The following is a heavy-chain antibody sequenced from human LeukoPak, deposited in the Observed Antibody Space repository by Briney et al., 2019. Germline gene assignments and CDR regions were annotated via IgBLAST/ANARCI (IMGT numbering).Heavy chain of an antibody. V-gene: IGHV4-59*01. Sequence: SETLSLTCTVSGGSISTYYWSWIRQPPGKGLEWIGYIYYSGSTSYNPSLKSRVTISVDTSKNQFSLKLSSVTAADTAVYYCARDRLLNDAFDIWGQGTMVTVSS. CDR3: ARDRLLNDAFDI. CDR2: IYYSGST. J-gene: IGHJ3*02. CDR1: GGSISTYY. D-gene: IGHD6-25*01.